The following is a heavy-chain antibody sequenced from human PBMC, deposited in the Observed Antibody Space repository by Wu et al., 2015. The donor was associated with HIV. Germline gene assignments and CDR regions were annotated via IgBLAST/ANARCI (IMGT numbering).Heavy chain of an antibody. CDR1: GGSLISYA. Sequence: QVRLVQSGAEVKKPGSSLKVSCKTSGGSLISYAMSWVRQAPGQGLEWMGGIIPIFGTPSYSQKFQDRVTMTTDEATGTAYMEVRSLTSEDTAVYYCARPSAWFGDSPYAFDIWGQGTMVTVSS. D-gene: IGHD3-10*01. J-gene: IGHJ3*02. CDR2: IIPIFGTP. CDR3: ARPSAWFGDSPYAFDI. V-gene: IGHV1-69*05.